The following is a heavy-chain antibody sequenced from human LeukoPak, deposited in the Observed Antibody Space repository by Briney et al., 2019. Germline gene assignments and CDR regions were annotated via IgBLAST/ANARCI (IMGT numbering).Heavy chain of an antibody. D-gene: IGHD3-22*01. CDR1: GGSFSGYY. V-gene: IGHV4-34*01. CDR3: GIPRGSGYYSRYYFDY. J-gene: IGHJ4*02. Sequence: PSETLSLTCAVYGGSFSGYYWSWIRQPPGKGLEWIGEINHSGSTNYNPSLKSRVTISVDTSKNQFSLKLSSVTAADTAVYYCGIPRGSGYYSRYYFDYWGQGTLVTVSS. CDR2: INHSGST.